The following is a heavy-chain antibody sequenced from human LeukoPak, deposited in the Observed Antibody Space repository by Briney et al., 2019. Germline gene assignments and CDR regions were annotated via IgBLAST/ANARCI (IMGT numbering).Heavy chain of an antibody. CDR3: ARDLPDSSGYYYYGMDV. CDR2: ISSSSSYI. Sequence: GGSLRLSCAASGFTFSSYSMNWVRQAPGKGLEWVSSISSSSSYIYYADSVKGRFTISRDNAKNSLYLQMNSLRAEDTAVYYCARDLPDSSGYYYYGMDVWGQGTTVTVSS. D-gene: IGHD3-22*01. CDR1: GFTFSSYS. V-gene: IGHV3-21*01. J-gene: IGHJ6*02.